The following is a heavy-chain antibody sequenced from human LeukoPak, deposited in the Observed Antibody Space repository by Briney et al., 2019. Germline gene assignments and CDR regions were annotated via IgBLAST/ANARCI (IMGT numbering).Heavy chain of an antibody. CDR3: ARGIGSFYYFDY. J-gene: IGHJ4*02. CDR2: IYYTGST. Sequence: NPSETLSLTCTVSGGSFRSYYWSWIRQSPGKIMEWIGYIYYTGSTNYSPSLESRVTISLDTSKNQFSLKLSPVTAADTAVYYCARGIGSFYYFDYWGQGARVTVSS. CDR1: GGSFRSYY. V-gene: IGHV4-59*01. D-gene: IGHD2-15*01.